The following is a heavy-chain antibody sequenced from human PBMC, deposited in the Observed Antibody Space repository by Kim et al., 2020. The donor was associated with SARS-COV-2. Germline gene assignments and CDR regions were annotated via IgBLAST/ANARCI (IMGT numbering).Heavy chain of an antibody. CDR3: ARPDSLKEPLGYFDL. J-gene: IGHJ2*01. V-gene: IGHV4-39*01. CDR1: GGSISSSSYY. CDR2: IYYSGST. Sequence: SETLSLTCTVSGGSISSSSYYWGWIRQPPGKGLEWIGSIYYSGSTYYNPSLKSRVTISVDTSKNQFSLKLSSVTAADTAVYYCARPDSLKEPLGYFDLWGRGTLVTVSS.